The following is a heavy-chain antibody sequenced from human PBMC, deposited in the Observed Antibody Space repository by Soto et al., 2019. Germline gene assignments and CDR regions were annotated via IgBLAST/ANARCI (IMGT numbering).Heavy chain of an antibody. CDR1: GYTFTSYA. CDR2: INAGNGNT. V-gene: IGHV1-3*01. J-gene: IGHJ6*03. Sequence: QVQLVQSGAEVKKPGASVKVSCKASGYTFTSYAMHWVRQAPGQRLEWMGWINAGNGNTKYSQKFQGRVTITRDTSASTGYMELSSLRSEDTAVYYCAVGWGYCSGGSCYSPQNYYRDVWGKGTTVTVSS. D-gene: IGHD2-15*01. CDR3: AVGWGYCSGGSCYSPQNYYRDV.